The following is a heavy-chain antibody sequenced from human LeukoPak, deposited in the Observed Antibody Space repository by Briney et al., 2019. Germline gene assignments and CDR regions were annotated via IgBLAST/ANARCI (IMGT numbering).Heavy chain of an antibody. CDR1: GGTFSSYA. Sequence: SVKVSCKASGGTFSSYAISWVRQAPGQGLEWMGGIIPIFGTANYAQKFQGRVTVTRNTSISTAYMELSSLRSEDTAVYYCARGRGRTLWRFDPWGQGTLVTVSS. CDR2: IIPIFGTA. D-gene: IGHD3-10*01. J-gene: IGHJ5*02. CDR3: ARGRGRTLWRFDP. V-gene: IGHV1-69*05.